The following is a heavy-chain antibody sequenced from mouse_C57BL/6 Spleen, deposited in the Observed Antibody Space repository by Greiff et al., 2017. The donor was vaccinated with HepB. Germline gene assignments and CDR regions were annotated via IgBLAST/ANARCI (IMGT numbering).Heavy chain of an antibody. Sequence: VMLVESGPGLVQPSQSLSITCTVSGFSLTSYGVHWVRQSPGKGLEWLGVIWRGGSTDYNAAFMSRLSITKDNSKSQVFFKMNSLQADDTAIYYCAKNGDYYGSSYYAMDYWGQGTSVTVSS. D-gene: IGHD1-1*01. V-gene: IGHV2-5*01. CDR2: IWRGGST. J-gene: IGHJ4*01. CDR1: GFSLTSYG. CDR3: AKNGDYYGSSYYAMDY.